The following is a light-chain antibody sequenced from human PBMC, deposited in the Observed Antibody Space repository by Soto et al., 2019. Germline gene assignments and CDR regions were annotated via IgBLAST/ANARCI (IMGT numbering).Light chain of an antibody. Sequence: QLVLTQSPSASASLGASVNLTCTLSSGHSNYAIAWHQQQPEKGPRYLMNLNSDGSHSKGDGIPDRFSGSSSGAERYLTISSLQSEDEADYYCQTWDTDIHVVFGGGTKLTVL. CDR1: SGHSNYA. V-gene: IGLV4-69*01. J-gene: IGLJ2*01. CDR2: LNSDGSH. CDR3: QTWDTDIHVV.